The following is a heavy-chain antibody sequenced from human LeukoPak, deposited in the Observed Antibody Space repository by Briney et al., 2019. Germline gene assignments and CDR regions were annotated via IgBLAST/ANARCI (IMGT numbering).Heavy chain of an antibody. CDR2: IYTGGST. J-gene: IGHJ3*02. CDR1: GFIVSSNY. D-gene: IGHD3-10*02. CDR3: AQYNYVHDVFDT. Sequence: GGSLRLSCAASGFIVSSNYMSWVRQAPGKGLEWVSVIYTGGSTYYADSVKGRFTISRDNSKNTLYLQLNSLRAEDTAVYYCAQYNYVHDVFDTWGQGTMVTVSS. V-gene: IGHV3-53*01.